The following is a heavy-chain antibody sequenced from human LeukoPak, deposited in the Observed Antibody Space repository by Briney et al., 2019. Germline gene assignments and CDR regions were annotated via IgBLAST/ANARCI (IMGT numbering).Heavy chain of an antibody. CDR2: ISGSGGST. J-gene: IGHJ4*02. CDR1: GFTFGTYA. CDR3: AKDRRGCSSSSCYYRFDY. V-gene: IGHV3-23*01. D-gene: IGHD2-2*01. Sequence: GGSLRLSCAASGFTFGTYAMSWVRQAPGKGLEWVPAISGSGGSTYYADSVKGRFTISRDNSKNTLYLQMNSLRADDTAVYYCAKDRRGCSSSSCYYRFDYWGQGTLVTVSS.